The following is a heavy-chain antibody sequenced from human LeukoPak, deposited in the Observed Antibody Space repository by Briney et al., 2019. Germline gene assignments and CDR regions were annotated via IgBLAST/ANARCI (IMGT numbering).Heavy chain of an antibody. Sequence: PGGSLRLSCVVSGFTFSRATMNWVRQAPGKGLEWVSSISSTSTYINYADSVKGRFTISGDNAKKSPYLQMNGLRGEDTAMYYCASDDYGDYEDGFDIWGQGTMVTVSS. V-gene: IGHV3-21*01. CDR3: ASDDYGDYEDGFDI. J-gene: IGHJ3*02. CDR2: ISSTSTYI. D-gene: IGHD4-17*01. CDR1: GFTFSRAT.